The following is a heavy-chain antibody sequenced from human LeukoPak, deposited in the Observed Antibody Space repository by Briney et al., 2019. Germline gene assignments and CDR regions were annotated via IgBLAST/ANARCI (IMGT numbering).Heavy chain of an antibody. D-gene: IGHD2-2*01. V-gene: IGHV3-30*02. J-gene: IGHJ4*02. Sequence: GGTLRLSCAVSGFTFSDYAMHWVRQAPGKGLEWVASIQSNGNEKYSSDSLKGRFTISRDSSKNTLYLQMNTLRPEDTAVFYCARGFTSWPQGPYHFDYWGQGILITVSS. CDR3: ARGFTSWPQGPYHFDY. CDR1: GFTFSDYA. CDR2: IQSNGNEK.